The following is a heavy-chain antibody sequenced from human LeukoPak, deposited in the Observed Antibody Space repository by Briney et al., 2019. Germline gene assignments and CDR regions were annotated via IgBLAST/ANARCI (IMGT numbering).Heavy chain of an antibody. J-gene: IGHJ4*02. D-gene: IGHD3-9*01. Sequence: ASVTVSCKASGYTFTSYAMHWVRQAPGQRLEWMGWINAGNGNTKYSQKFQGRVTITRDTSASTAYMELSSLRSEDTAVYYCARDNYDILTGYSGAVYYFDYWGQGTLVTVSS. CDR3: ARDNYDILTGYSGAVYYFDY. CDR1: GYTFTSYA. CDR2: INAGNGNT. V-gene: IGHV1-3*01.